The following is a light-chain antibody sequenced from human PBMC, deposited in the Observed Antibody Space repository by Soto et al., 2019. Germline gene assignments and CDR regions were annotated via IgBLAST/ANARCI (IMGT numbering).Light chain of an antibody. V-gene: IGLV1-40*01. Sequence: QSVLTQTPSVSGAPGQTVTISCTGTTSNVHWYQQLPGTAPQLLIFDNTNRPSGVPDRFSGSKSDPSASLAITGLQAEDEADYYCQFFDSLSGSVVFGGGTKLTVL. CDR1: TSN. CDR3: QFFDSLSGSVV. J-gene: IGLJ3*02. CDR2: DNT.